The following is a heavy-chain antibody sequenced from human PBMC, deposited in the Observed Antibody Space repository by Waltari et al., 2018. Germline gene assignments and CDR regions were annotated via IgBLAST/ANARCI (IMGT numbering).Heavy chain of an antibody. CDR2: IWNEGSHE. CDR3: VTDPPYSGWSFAH. V-gene: IGHV3-33*03. Sequence: QVQLVASGGGVVQPGRSQRLPCAASGCAFDTHAMHGVGQAPGRGLEWVAMIWNEGSHEYYADSVKGRLTISRDNSKNTVYLQMSSLRGDDTAMYYCVTDPPYSGWSFAHWGQGTLVTVSS. CDR1: GCAFDTHA. D-gene: IGHD6-19*01. J-gene: IGHJ4*02.